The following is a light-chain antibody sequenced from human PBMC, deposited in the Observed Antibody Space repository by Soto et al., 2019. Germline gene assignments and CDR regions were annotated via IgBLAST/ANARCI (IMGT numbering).Light chain of an antibody. J-gene: IGLJ1*01. CDR1: SSDVGGYNY. CDR3: SSYTSSSTLYV. V-gene: IGLV2-14*01. CDR2: DVS. Sequence: QPVLTQPASVSGSPGQSITISCTGTSSDVGGYNYVSWYQQHPGKAPKLMIYDVSNRPSGVSNRFSGSKSGNTASLTISGLQDEDEADYYCSSYTSSSTLYVFGTGTKLTVL.